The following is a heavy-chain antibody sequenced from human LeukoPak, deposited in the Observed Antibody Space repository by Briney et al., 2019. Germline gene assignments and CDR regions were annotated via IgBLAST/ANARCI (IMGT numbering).Heavy chain of an antibody. D-gene: IGHD5-24*01. Sequence: GGSLRLSCAASGFTFSRYSMNWVRQAPGKGLEWVSSISSSTNYIYYADSVKGRFAISRDNPKNSLYLQMNSLRAEDTAMYYCARQEDDYNFGYWGQGTLVTVSS. CDR1: GFTFSRYS. CDR3: ARQEDDYNFGY. CDR2: ISSSTNYI. V-gene: IGHV3-21*01. J-gene: IGHJ4*02.